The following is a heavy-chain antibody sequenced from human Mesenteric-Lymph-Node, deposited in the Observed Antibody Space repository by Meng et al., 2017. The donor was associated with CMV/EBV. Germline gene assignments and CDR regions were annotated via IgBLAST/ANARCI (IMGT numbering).Heavy chain of an antibody. CDR2: MNPNSGNT. Sequence: ASVKVSCKASGYTFTSYDINWVRQATGQGLEWMGWMNPNSGNTGYAQKFQGRVTMTRNTSISTAYMELSSLRSEDTAVYYCATGIAAPGFLHGMDVWGQGTTVTVSS. D-gene: IGHD6-6*01. CDR1: GYTFTSYD. J-gene: IGHJ6*02. CDR3: ATGIAAPGFLHGMDV. V-gene: IGHV1-8*01.